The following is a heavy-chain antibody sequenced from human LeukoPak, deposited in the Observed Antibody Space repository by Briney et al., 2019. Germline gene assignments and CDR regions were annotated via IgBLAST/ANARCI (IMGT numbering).Heavy chain of an antibody. Sequence: GGSLRLSCAASGLTFSSFNMHWVRQTPGKGLEWVAFIDYDGINKFYADSVKGRFTISRDNSKNTLYLQMHTLRGEDTAMYYCARVGVATTVHYYYYMDVWGKGTTVTVSS. J-gene: IGHJ6*03. CDR3: ARVGVATTVHYYYYMDV. D-gene: IGHD4-11*01. V-gene: IGHV3-30*02. CDR2: IDYDGINK. CDR1: GLTFSSFN.